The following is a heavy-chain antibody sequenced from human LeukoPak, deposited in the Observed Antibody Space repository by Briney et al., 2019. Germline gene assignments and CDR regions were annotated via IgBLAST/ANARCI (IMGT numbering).Heavy chain of an antibody. Sequence: SVKVSCKASGGTFSSYAISWVRQAPGQGLEWMGGIIPIFGTANYAQKFQGRVTITADESTSTAYMELSSLRSEDTAVYYCARGPLGYCSGGSCPEASYFDYWGQGPLVTVPS. D-gene: IGHD2-15*01. CDR2: IIPIFGTA. J-gene: IGHJ4*02. CDR3: ARGPLGYCSGGSCPEASYFDY. CDR1: GGTFSSYA. V-gene: IGHV1-69*01.